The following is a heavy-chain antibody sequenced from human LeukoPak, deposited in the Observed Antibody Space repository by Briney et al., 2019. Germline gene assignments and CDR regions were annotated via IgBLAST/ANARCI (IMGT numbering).Heavy chain of an antibody. D-gene: IGHD3-10*01. V-gene: IGHV4-39*07. J-gene: IGHJ5*02. Sequence: PSETLSLTCTVSGGSISSSSYYWGWIRQPPGKGLEWIGSIYYSGSTYYNPSLKSRVTISVDTSKNQFSLKLSSVTAADTAVYYCAREFSYGSGSYYPLRFDPWGQGTLVTVSS. CDR2: IYYSGST. CDR1: GGSISSSSYY. CDR3: AREFSYGSGSYYPLRFDP.